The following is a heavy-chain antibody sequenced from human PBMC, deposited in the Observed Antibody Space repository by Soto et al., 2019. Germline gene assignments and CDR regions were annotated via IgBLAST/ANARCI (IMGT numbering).Heavy chain of an antibody. D-gene: IGHD6-19*01. CDR1: GYTFTSYD. Sequence: ASVKVSCNASGYTFTSYDINLVRQATGQGLEWMGWMNPNSGNTGYAQKFQGRVTMTRNTSISTAYMELSSLRSEDTAVYYCVKAVAGAFDYWGQGTLVTVSS. CDR2: MNPNSGNT. J-gene: IGHJ4*02. V-gene: IGHV1-8*01. CDR3: VKAVAGAFDY.